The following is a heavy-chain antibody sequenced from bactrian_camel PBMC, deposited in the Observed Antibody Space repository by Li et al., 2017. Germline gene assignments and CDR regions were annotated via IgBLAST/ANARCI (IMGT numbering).Heavy chain of an antibody. CDR3: AADNVNLQLARHYSY. CDR1: GYSVSTGY. J-gene: IGHJ4*01. V-gene: IGHV3S53*01. D-gene: IGHD7*01. Sequence: HVQLVESGGGSVQAGGSLRLSCAASGYSVSTGYMAWFRQAPGKEREGVAAIDTAGAPTYTYAVAGRFTISRDNVKNTLYLQMNDLKSEDTAVYYCAADNVNLQLARHYSYLGQGTQVTVS. CDR2: IDTAGAP.